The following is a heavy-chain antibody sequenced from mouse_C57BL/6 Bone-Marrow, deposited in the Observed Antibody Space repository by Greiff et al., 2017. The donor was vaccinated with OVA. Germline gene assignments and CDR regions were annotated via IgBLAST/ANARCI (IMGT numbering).Heavy chain of an antibody. CDR2: IYPRSGNT. Sequence: VQLQESGAELARPGASVKLSCKASGYTFTSYGISWVKQRTGQGLEWIGEIYPRSGNTYYNEKFKGKATLTADKSSSTAYMELRSLTSEDSAVYFCGRDGYYGRGAMDYWGQGTSVTVSS. D-gene: IGHD2-3*01. CDR1: GYTFTSYG. V-gene: IGHV1-81*01. CDR3: GRDGYYGRGAMDY. J-gene: IGHJ4*01.